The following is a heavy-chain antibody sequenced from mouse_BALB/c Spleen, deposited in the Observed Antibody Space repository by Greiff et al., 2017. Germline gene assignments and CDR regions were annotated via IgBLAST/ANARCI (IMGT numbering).Heavy chain of an antibody. CDR2: INPDSSTI. Sequence: EVKLMESGGGLVQPGGSLKLSCAASGFDFSRYWMSWVRQAPGKGLEWIGEINPDSSTINYTPSLKDKFIISRDNAKNTLYLQMSKVRSEDTALYYCARPNGNLEGTWFAYWGQGTLVTVSA. J-gene: IGHJ3*01. CDR3: ARPNGNLEGTWFAY. CDR1: GFDFSRYW. V-gene: IGHV4-1*02. D-gene: IGHD2-1*01.